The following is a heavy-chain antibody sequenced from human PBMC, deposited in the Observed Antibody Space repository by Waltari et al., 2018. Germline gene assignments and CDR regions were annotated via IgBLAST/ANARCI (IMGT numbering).Heavy chain of an antibody. CDR2: ISGIGGST. J-gene: IGHJ4*02. Sequence: EVQLFESGGGLVQPGGSLRLSCSASGFTFSSSAMSWVLQAPRKWLMWVSAISGIGGSTYYADTVKGRFTISRDNSKNTRYLQMNSLRAEDTAVYYCAKDMTFGGVIVDYWGQGTLVTVSS. V-gene: IGHV3-23*01. CDR1: GFTFSSSA. D-gene: IGHD3-16*01. CDR3: AKDMTFGGVIVDY.